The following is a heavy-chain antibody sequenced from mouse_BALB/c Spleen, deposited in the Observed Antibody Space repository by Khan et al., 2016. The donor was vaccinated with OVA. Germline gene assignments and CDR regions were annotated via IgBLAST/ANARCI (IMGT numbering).Heavy chain of an antibody. CDR2: INNGGSYS. Sequence: EVELVESGGDLVKPGGSLNLSCEASGFTFNSYGMSWLRQTPDKRLEWVATINNGGSYSYFPDSVKGRLTISRDNANNILYLQMSSLKSDDTAMYYCARHRFYAATAWFAYWGQGTLVTVFA. CDR1: GFTFNSYG. D-gene: IGHD1-2*01. V-gene: IGHV5-6*01. J-gene: IGHJ3*01. CDR3: ARHRFYAATAWFAY.